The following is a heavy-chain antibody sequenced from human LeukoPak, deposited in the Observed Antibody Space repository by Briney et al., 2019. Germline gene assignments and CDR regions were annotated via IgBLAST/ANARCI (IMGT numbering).Heavy chain of an antibody. CDR1: GITLSNNG. J-gene: IGHJ4*02. Sequence: PGGSLRLSCAVSGITLSNNGMSWVRQALGKGLEWVAGISDSGGRTNYADSVKGRFTISRDNPKNTLYLQMNSLRAEDTAVYFCAKRGVVIRVILVGFHKESYYFDSWGQGALVTVSS. D-gene: IGHD3-22*01. CDR2: ISDSGGRT. CDR3: AKRGVVIRVILVGFHKESYYFDS. V-gene: IGHV3-23*01.